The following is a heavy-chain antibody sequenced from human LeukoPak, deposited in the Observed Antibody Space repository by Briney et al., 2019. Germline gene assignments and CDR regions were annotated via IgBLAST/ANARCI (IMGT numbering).Heavy chain of an antibody. Sequence: PGRSLGLSCAAPGFMFHDYAIHWVRQAPGKGLEWVSLISGDDGSTFYADSVKGRFTISRDNGKNSLYLQMNSLRSDDTALYYCARESESSGWYDYWGQGTLVTVSS. CDR3: ARESESSGWYDY. CDR1: GFMFHDYA. D-gene: IGHD6-19*01. CDR2: ISGDDGST. J-gene: IGHJ4*02. V-gene: IGHV3-43*02.